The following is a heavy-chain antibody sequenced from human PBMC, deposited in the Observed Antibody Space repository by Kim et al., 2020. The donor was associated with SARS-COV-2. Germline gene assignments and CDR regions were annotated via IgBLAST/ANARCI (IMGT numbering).Heavy chain of an antibody. D-gene: IGHD2-15*01. Sequence: YNPSLKSRVTISVDTSKNQFSLKLSSVTAADTAVYYCARGGVVAAKGIDYWGQGTLVTVSS. CDR3: ARGGVVAAKGIDY. J-gene: IGHJ4*02. V-gene: IGHV4-59*09.